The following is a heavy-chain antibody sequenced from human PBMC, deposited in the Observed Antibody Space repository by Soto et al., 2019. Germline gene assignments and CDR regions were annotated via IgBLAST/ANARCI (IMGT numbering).Heavy chain of an antibody. D-gene: IGHD3-3*01. V-gene: IGHV3-23*01. CDR3: AKARAQYYDFWSGYPVDY. CDR2: ISGSGGST. Sequence: EVQLLESGGGLVQPGGSLRLSCAASGFTFSSYAMSWVRPAPGKGLEWVSAISGSGGSTYYADSVKGRFTISRDNSKNTLYLQMYSLRAEDTAVYYCAKARAQYYDFWSGYPVDYWGQGTLVTVSS. CDR1: GFTFSSYA. J-gene: IGHJ4*02.